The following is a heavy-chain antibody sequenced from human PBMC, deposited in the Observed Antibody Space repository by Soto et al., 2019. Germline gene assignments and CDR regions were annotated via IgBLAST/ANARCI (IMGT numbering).Heavy chain of an antibody. Sequence: QVQLQESGPGLVKPSQTLSLTCTVSGGSISSGGYYWSWIRQHPGKGLEWIGYIYYSGSTYYIPSLKSRVTISVDTSKNQFSLKLSSVTAADTAVYYCARGIFGVVINPYDAFDIWGQGTMVTVSS. CDR1: GGSISSGGYY. D-gene: IGHD3-3*01. CDR3: ARGIFGVVINPYDAFDI. V-gene: IGHV4-31*03. J-gene: IGHJ3*02. CDR2: IYYSGST.